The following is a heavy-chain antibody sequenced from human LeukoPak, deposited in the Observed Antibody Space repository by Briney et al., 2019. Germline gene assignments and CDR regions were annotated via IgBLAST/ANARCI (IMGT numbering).Heavy chain of an antibody. CDR1: GFSFSSYG. D-gene: IGHD3-10*01. J-gene: IGHJ4*02. V-gene: IGHV3-33*01. Sequence: PGGSLRLSCAASGFSFSSYGMHWVRQAPGKGLEWVAVIWYDGSNKYYADSVKGRFTISRDNPNNTVYLQMNSLRAEDTAVYYCAREGGVGSGSFVYWGEGTLVTVSS. CDR3: AREGGVGSGSFVY. CDR2: IWYDGSNK.